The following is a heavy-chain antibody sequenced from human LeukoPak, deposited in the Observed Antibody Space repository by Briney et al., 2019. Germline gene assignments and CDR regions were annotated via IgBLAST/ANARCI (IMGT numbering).Heavy chain of an antibody. D-gene: IGHD3-3*01. J-gene: IGHJ4*02. V-gene: IGHV1-58*02. CDR2: IVVGSGNT. CDR1: GFTFTSSA. Sequence: SVKVSCKASGFTFTSSAMQWVRQARGQRLEWIGWIVVGSGNTNYAQKFQERVTITRDMSTSTAYMELSSLRSEDTAVYYCASADYDFWSGYSHFDYWGQGTLVTVSS. CDR3: ASADYDFWSGYSHFDY.